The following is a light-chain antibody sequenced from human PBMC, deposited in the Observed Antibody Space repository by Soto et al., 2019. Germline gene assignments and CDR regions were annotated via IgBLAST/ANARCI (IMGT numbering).Light chain of an antibody. CDR3: HQSQRK. CDR2: GAS. V-gene: IGKV3-20*01. CDR1: QSVSNNY. Sequence: EILLTQSPGTLSLSTVEIATLSCRASQSVSNNYLAWYQQKPGQAPRLLIYGASSRANGVPDRFSGSGSGTQLTLTIRRLETEDFALHYCHQSQRKVGQGNTVDIK. J-gene: IGKJ1*01.